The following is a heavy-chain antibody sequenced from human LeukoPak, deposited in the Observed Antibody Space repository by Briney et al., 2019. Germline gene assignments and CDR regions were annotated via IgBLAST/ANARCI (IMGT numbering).Heavy chain of an antibody. CDR1: GFSFSDSY. CDR2: ISSTRSDTI. D-gene: IGHD1-26*01. Sequence: GGSLRLSCAASGFSFSDSYMSWIRQAPGKGLEFISYISSTRSDTIYYSDSLNGRFTISRDKDKNPLYLQMNSLRAEDTAVYYCARVRGSYSFEYWGQRTLVTVSS. J-gene: IGHJ4*01. CDR3: ARVRGSYSFEY. V-gene: IGHV3-11*01.